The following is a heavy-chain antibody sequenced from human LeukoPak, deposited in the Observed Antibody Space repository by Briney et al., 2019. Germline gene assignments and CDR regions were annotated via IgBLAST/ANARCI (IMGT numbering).Heavy chain of an antibody. CDR3: ASLLTTGIYYFDY. Sequence: SETLSLTCTVSGGSISSYYWSWIRQPPGKGLEWIGYIYYSGSTNYNPSLKSRVTISVDTSKNQFSLRLSSVTAADTAVYYCASLLTTGIYYFDYWGQGALVTVSS. V-gene: IGHV4-59*08. CDR1: GGSISSYY. J-gene: IGHJ4*02. D-gene: IGHD4-17*01. CDR2: IYYSGST.